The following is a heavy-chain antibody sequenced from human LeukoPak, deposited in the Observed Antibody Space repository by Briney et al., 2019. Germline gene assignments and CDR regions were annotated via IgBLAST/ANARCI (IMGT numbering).Heavy chain of an antibody. D-gene: IGHD1-26*01. V-gene: IGHV3-48*03. CDR3: AIVGVGATPFDY. CDR1: GFTFSSYE. J-gene: IGHJ4*02. Sequence: GGSLRLSCAASGFTFSSYEMTWVRQAPGKGLEWISHISGSGSDTSYTDSVKGRFSIPRDNAENALSLQLNSLRAEDTAVYYCAIVGVGATPFDYWGQGTLVTVSS. CDR2: ISGSGSDT.